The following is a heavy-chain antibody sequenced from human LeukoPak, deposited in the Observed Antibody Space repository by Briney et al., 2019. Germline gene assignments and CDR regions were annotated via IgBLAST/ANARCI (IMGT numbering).Heavy chain of an antibody. CDR1: GDSVSSNSAA. Sequence: SQTLSLTCAISGDSVSSNSAAWNWIRQSPSRGLEWLGRTYYRSKWYNDYAVSVKSRITINPDTSKNQFSLQPNSVTPEDTAVYYCARGSGDYFPYYYYGMDVWGQGTTVTVSS. CDR2: TYYRSKWYN. D-gene: IGHD4-17*01. J-gene: IGHJ6*02. V-gene: IGHV6-1*01. CDR3: ARGSGDYFPYYYYGMDV.